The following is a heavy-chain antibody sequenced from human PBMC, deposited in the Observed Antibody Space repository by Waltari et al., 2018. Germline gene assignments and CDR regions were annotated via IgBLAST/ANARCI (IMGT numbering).Heavy chain of an antibody. V-gene: IGHV1-24*01. J-gene: IGHJ4*02. CDR3: ASGHLIGGNPIPPGRDY. CDR1: GYTLTELS. Sequence: QVQLVQSGAEVKKPGASVKVSCKVSGYTLTELSMHWVRQAPGKGLEWMGGFDPEDGETIYAQEFQGRVTMTEDTSTDTAYMELSSLRSEDTAVYYCASGHLIGGNPIPPGRDYWGQGTLVTVSS. D-gene: IGHD3-16*01. CDR2: FDPEDGET.